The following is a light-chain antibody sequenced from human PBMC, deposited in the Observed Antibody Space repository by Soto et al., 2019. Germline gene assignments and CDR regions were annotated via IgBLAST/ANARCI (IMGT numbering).Light chain of an antibody. Sequence: ETVLTQSPATLSVSPMETATLSFMASQSVSSYLAWYQQKPGQAPRLLIYDASNRATGIPARFSGSGSGTDFTLTISSLEPEDFAVYYCQQRSNWPRTFGQGTKVDIK. V-gene: IGKV3-11*01. CDR3: QQRSNWPRT. CDR2: DAS. J-gene: IGKJ1*01. CDR1: QSVSSY.